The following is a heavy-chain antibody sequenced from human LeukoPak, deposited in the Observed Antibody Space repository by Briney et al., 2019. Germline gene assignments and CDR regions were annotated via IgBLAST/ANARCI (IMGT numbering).Heavy chain of an antibody. Sequence: ASVKVSCKASGYTFTSYYMHWVRQAPGQGLEWMGIINPSGGSTSYAQKFQGRATMTRDMPTSTVYMELSSLRSEDTAVYYCARTPLSDAGWFDPWGQGTLVTVSS. D-gene: IGHD6-13*01. CDR1: GYTFTSYY. CDR2: INPSGGST. V-gene: IGHV1-46*01. CDR3: ARTPLSDAGWFDP. J-gene: IGHJ5*02.